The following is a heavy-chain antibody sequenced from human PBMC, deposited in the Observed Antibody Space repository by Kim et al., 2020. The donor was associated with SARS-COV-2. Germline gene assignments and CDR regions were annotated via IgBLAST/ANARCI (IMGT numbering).Heavy chain of an antibody. D-gene: IGHD4-17*01. J-gene: IGHJ4*02. CDR3: AKRIAVTIDY. Sequence: GGSLRLSCAASGFTFSSYAMSWVRQAPGKGLEWVSDISGSGGSTYYADSVKGRFSISRDNSKNTLYLQMNSLRAEDTAIYYCAKRIAVTIDYWGRGTLVTVSS. V-gene: IGHV3-23*01. CDR2: ISGSGGST. CDR1: GFTFSSYA.